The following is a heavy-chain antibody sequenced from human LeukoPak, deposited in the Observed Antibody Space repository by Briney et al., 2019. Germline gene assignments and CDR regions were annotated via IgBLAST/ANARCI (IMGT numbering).Heavy chain of an antibody. CDR2: INHSGST. CDR3: ARFRPSGPDYGGNTDAFDI. V-gene: IGHV4-34*01. D-gene: IGHD4-23*01. CDR1: GGSFSGYY. J-gene: IGHJ3*02. Sequence: PSETLSLTCAVYGGSFSGYYWNWLRQPPGKGLEWIGEINHSGSTNYNPSLKSRVTISVDTSKNQFSLKLSSVTAADTAVYYCARFRPSGPDYGGNTDAFDIWGQGTMVTVSS.